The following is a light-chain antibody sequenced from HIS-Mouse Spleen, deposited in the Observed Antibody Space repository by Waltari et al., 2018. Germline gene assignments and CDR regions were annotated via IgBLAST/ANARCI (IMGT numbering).Light chain of an antibody. J-gene: IGLJ2*01. V-gene: IGLV3-10*01. CDR3: YSTDSSGNHRV. CDR1: ALPTKS. Sequence: SYELTRPPSVSVSPGQTARITRSGDALPTKSAYWYQQKSGPAPVLVIYEDSKRPSGIPERFSGSSSGTMATLTISGAQVEDEADYYCYSTDSSGNHRVFGGGTKLTVL. CDR2: EDS.